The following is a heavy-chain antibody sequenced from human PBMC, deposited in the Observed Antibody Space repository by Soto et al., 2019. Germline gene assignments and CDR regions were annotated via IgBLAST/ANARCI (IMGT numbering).Heavy chain of an antibody. D-gene: IGHD6-13*01. CDR2: ISYDGSNK. V-gene: IGHV3-30-3*01. CDR1: GFTFSSYA. Sequence: QVQLVESGGGVVQPGRFLRLSCAASGFTFSSYAMHWVRQAPGKGLEWVAVISYDGSNKYYADSVKGRFTISRDNSKNTLYLQMNSLRAEDTAVYYCARDSSYLKRSSSWFFDYWGQGTLVTVSS. J-gene: IGHJ4*02. CDR3: ARDSSYLKRSSSWFFDY.